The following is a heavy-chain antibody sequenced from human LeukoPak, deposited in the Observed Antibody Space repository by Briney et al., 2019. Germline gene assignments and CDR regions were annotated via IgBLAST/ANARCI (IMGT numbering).Heavy chain of an antibody. CDR2: TYYRSKWYH. Sequence: SQTLSLTCAISGDSVSSNSAAWNWNRQSPSRGLEWLGRTYYRSKWYHGYAVSVKSRITISPDTSKNRFSLLLNSVTPEDTAVYYCARSFDGYVDYWGQGTLVTVSS. D-gene: IGHD3-9*01. V-gene: IGHV6-1*01. J-gene: IGHJ4*02. CDR1: GDSVSSNSAA. CDR3: ARSFDGYVDY.